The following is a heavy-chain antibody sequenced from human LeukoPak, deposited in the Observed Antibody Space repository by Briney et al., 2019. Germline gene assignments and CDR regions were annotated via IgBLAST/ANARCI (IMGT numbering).Heavy chain of an antibody. CDR2: INHSGST. J-gene: IGHJ6*02. CDR1: GGSFSGYY. D-gene: IGHD1-20*01. Sequence: SETLSLTCAVYGGSFSGYYWSWIRQPPGKGLEWIGEINHSGSTNYNPSLKSRVTISVDTSKNQFSLKLSSVTAADTAVYYCASNLVSYYYYGMDVWGQGTTVTVSS. CDR3: ASNLVSYYYYGMDV. V-gene: IGHV4-34*01.